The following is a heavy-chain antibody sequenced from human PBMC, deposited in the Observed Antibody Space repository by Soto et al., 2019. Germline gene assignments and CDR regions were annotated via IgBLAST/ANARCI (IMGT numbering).Heavy chain of an antibody. V-gene: IGHV1-69*04. CDR2: IIPSPART. CDR1: GGTFSNSA. Sequence: QVQLVQSGAELRKPGSAVKLSCKASGGTFSNSAIGWVRQIPGQGPEWMGRIIPSPARTIYSRKFRGRVTLTDDKSTQTVYMTLSSRTTEDSGVYYCARDQVGASSFDYWGQGTRVTVSS. J-gene: IGHJ4*02. D-gene: IGHD1-26*01. CDR3: ARDQVGASSFDY.